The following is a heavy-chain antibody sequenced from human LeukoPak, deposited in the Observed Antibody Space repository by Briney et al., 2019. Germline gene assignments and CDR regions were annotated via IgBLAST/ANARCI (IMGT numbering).Heavy chain of an antibody. J-gene: IGHJ4*02. CDR3: ARTYNPDY. CDR2: IRYDGNNK. D-gene: IGHD1-14*01. V-gene: IGHV3-30*02. CDR1: GFTFSSTR. Sequence: RGSLRLSCTASGFTFSSTRMHWVRQAPRKGLEWVSYIRYDGNNKYYGDSVKGRLTVSRDNSKNTLYLQMNSLRVEDTAVYYCARTYNPDYWGQGTLVTVSS.